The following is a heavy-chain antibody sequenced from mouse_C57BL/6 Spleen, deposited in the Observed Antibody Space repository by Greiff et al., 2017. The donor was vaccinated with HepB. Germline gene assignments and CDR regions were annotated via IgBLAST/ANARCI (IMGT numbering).Heavy chain of an antibody. CDR3: ARWVYYGSSVDY. CDR1: GYAFSSSW. V-gene: IGHV1-82*01. CDR2: IYPGDGDT. Sequence: QVQLKQSGPELVKPGASVKISCKASGYAFSSSWMNWVKQRPGKGLEWIGRIYPGDGDTNYNGKFKGKATLTADKSSSTAYMQLSSLTSEDSAVYFCARWVYYGSSVDYWGQGTTLTVSS. D-gene: IGHD1-1*01. J-gene: IGHJ2*01.